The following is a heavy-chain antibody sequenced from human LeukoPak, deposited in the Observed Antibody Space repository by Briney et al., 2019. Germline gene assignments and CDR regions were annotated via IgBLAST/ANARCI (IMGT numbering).Heavy chain of an antibody. V-gene: IGHV3-11*03. CDR3: ARTSMRMATAGLVDY. CDR2: ISSTSSYT. Sequence: AGGSLRLSCAASGFTFSDYYMSWLRQAPGKGLEGVSYISSTSSYTNYADSVKGRFTIYRDKPKNSLYLQINSLRAEDTAVYYCARTSMRMATAGLVDYWGQGTLVTVSS. D-gene: IGHD5-24*01. CDR1: GFTFSDYY. J-gene: IGHJ4*02.